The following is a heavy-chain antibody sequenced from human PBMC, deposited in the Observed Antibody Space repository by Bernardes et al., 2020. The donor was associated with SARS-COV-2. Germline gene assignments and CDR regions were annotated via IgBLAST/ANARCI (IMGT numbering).Heavy chain of an antibody. Sequence: GGSLRLSCSASGFTFTTYGMSWVRQAPGKGLQWVSSINGSGGSTFFADSVKGRFTISRDNSKNTLYLQMDSLRAEDTAVYYCAKESGGISTAIYGIDVWGQGTTVSVSS. CDR3: AKESGGISTAIYGIDV. J-gene: IGHJ6*02. V-gene: IGHV3-23*01. D-gene: IGHD2-21*02. CDR2: INGSGGST. CDR1: GFTFTTYG.